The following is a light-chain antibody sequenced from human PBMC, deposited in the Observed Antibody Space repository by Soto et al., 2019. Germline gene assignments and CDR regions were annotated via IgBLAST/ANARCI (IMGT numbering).Light chain of an antibody. V-gene: IGKV1-33*01. CDR2: DAS. CDR1: QDISNY. Sequence: DIQMTQYPSSLSASVGDRVTITCQASQDISNYLNWYQKKPGKAPKLLIYDASNLETGVPSRFSGSGSGTDFTFTISSLQAEDIATYYCQQYDNFPLLTFGGGAKVEIK. J-gene: IGKJ4*01. CDR3: QQYDNFPLLT.